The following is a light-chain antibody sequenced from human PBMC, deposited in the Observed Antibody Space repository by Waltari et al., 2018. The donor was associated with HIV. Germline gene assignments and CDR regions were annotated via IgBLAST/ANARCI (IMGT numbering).Light chain of an antibody. V-gene: IGKV3-20*01. J-gene: IGKJ2*01. CDR3: QQYGSSPT. Sequence: EIVLTQSPGTMSLSPGERATLSCRASQSVSSSYLAWYQQKPGHAPRLLFYGASSRATGIPDRFSGSGSGTDFTLTISRLEPEDFAVYYCQQYGSSPTFGQGTKLEIK. CDR2: GAS. CDR1: QSVSSSY.